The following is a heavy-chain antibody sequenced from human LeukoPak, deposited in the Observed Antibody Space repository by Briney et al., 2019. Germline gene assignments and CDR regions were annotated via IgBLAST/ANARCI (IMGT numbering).Heavy chain of an antibody. CDR2: INHSGST. J-gene: IGHJ4*02. D-gene: IGHD2/OR15-2a*01. CDR3: ARDREYPGELDY. CDR1: EFTFSNAW. Sequence: GSLRLSCAASEFTFSNAWMSWVRQPPGKGLEWIGEINHSGSTNYNPSLKSRVTISADTSKNQFSLKLSSVTAADTAVYYCARDREYPGELDYWGQGTLVTVSS. V-gene: IGHV4-34*01.